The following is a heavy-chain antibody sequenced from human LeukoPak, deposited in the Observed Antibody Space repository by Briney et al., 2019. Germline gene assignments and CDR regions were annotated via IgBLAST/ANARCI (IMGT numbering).Heavy chain of an antibody. CDR1: GYTFTSYD. V-gene: IGHV1-8*01. CDR3: ARGYCSGGSCYLVSDAFDI. D-gene: IGHD2-15*01. Sequence: ASVKVSCKASGYTFTSYDINWVRQATGQGLEWMGWMNPNSGNTGYAQKFQGRVTMTRNTSISTAYMELSSLRSEDTAVYYCARGYCSGGSCYLVSDAFDIWGQGTMVTVSS. CDR2: MNPNSGNT. J-gene: IGHJ3*02.